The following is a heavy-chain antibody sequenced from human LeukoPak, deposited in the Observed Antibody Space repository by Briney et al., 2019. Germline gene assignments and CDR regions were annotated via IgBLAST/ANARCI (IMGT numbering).Heavy chain of an antibody. CDR3: ARVGGRQPRELLEWPLSHYYYMDV. J-gene: IGHJ6*03. V-gene: IGHV1-2*02. CDR2: INPNSGGT. CDR1: GYTFNSYG. D-gene: IGHD3-3*01. Sequence: ASVKVSCKASGYTFNSYGFSWVRQAPGQGLEWMGWINPNSGGTNYAQKFQGRVTMTRDTSISTAYMELSRLRSDDTAVYYCARVGGRQPRELLEWPLSHYYYMDVWGKGTTVTVSS.